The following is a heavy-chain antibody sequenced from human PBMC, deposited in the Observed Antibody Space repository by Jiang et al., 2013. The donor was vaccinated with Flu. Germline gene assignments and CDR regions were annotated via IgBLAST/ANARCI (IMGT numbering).Heavy chain of an antibody. CDR3: AAATVLGEPAFDY. V-gene: IGHV1-58*02. CDR2: IVVGSGNT. J-gene: IGHJ4*02. CDR1: GFTFTSSA. D-gene: IGHD4-17*01. Sequence: VKVSCKASGFTFTSSAMQWVRQARGQRLEWIGWIVVGSGNTNYAQKFQERVTITRDMSTSTAYMELSSLRSEDTAVYYCAAATVLGEPAFDYWGQGTLVTVSS.